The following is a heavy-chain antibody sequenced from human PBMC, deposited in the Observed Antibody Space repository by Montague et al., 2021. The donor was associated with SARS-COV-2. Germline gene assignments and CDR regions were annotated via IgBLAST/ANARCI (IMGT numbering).Heavy chain of an antibody. V-gene: IGHV3-48*03. CDR2: ISSSGSTI. J-gene: IGHJ6*02. CDR1: GFTFSNYE. D-gene: IGHD3-10*01. CDR3: ARDRGYGDFYYYGMDV. Sequence: SLRLSCAASGFTFSNYEMNWVRQAPGKGLEWVLYISSSGSTIYYADSVKGRFTIPRDNAQNSLYLQMNSLRAEDTGVYYCARDRGYGDFYYYGMDVWGQGTLVIVSS.